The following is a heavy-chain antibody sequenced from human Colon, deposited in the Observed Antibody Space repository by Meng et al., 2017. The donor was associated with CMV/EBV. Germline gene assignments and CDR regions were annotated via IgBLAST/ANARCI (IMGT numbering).Heavy chain of an antibody. V-gene: IGHV4-59*11. J-gene: IGHJ4*02. CDR3: ARGPTRNYFDY. Sequence: SETLSLTCTVSGGSIISHFWSWIRQPPGKGLEWIGYIYDSGNTNYNPSLKSRVTISVDTSKNQFSLKLNSETAADTAVYYCARGPTRNYFDYWGQGTLVTVSS. D-gene: IGHD1-14*01. CDR2: IYDSGNT. CDR1: GGSIISHF.